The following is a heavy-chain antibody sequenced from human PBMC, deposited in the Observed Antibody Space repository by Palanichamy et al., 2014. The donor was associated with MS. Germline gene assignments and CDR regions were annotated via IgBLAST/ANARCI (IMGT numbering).Heavy chain of an antibody. CDR2: IYYSGNT. CDR3: ARPLGYCSSTSCSRGSDAFDV. J-gene: IGHJ3*01. Sequence: LQLQESGPGLVKPSEILSLTCTVSGGSISSSSYYWGWIRQPPGKGLEWIGSIYYSGNTYYKSSLKSRVTISADTSRNQFSLKLSSVTATDTAVYYCARPLGYCSSTSCSRGSDAFDVWGQGTMVTVSS. V-gene: IGHV4-39*01. D-gene: IGHD2-2*01. CDR1: GGSISSSSYY.